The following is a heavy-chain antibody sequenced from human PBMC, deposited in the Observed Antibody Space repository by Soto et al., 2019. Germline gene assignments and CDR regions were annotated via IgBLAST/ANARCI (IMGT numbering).Heavy chain of an antibody. V-gene: IGHV3-53*01. J-gene: IGHJ4*02. CDR2: IYSGHTT. CDR1: GFIVSSNQ. D-gene: IGHD3-3*01. Sequence: EVQLVESGGGLIQPGGSLRLSCVASGFIVSSNQMSWVRQAPGKGLEWFSVIYSGHTTYYADSVEGRFTISRDDSKNTLYLQMNSLRVEDTAVYYCVRGPSDHKLRLVEWPYGDYWGQGALVTVSS. CDR3: VRGPSDHKLRLVEWPYGDY.